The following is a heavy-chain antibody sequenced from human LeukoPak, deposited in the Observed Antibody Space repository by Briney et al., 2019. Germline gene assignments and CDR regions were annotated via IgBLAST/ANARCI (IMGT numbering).Heavy chain of an antibody. CDR1: GGTFSSYA. Sequence: ASVKVSCKASGGTFSSYAISWVRQAPGQGLEWMGGIIPIFGTANYAQKFQGRVTITADESTSTAYMELSSLRSEDTAVYYCAREAMATITNNWFDPWAREPWSPSPQ. CDR2: IIPIFGTA. J-gene: IGHJ5*02. V-gene: IGHV1-69*01. D-gene: IGHD5-24*01. CDR3: AREAMATITNNWFDP.